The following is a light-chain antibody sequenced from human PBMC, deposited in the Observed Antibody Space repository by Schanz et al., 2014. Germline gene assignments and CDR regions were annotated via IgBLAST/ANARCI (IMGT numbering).Light chain of an antibody. V-gene: IGKV1D-13*01. Sequence: AIQLTQSPSSLSASVGDRVTITCRASQGISSALAWYQQKPGKAPKLLIYDASSLESGVPSRFSGSGSGTEFTLTITSLQPDDFATYYCQQSYNTPRFGQGTKV. J-gene: IGKJ1*01. CDR2: DAS. CDR3: QQSYNTPR. CDR1: QGISSA.